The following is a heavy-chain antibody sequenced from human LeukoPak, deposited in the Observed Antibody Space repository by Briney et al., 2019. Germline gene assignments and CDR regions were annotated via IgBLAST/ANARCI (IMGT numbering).Heavy chain of an antibody. Sequence: GGSLRLSCAGSGFIFNNYAMQWVRQPPGKGLEWVSGISWNSGSIDYADSVKGRFTISRDNAKNSLYLQMNSLRVEGTAFYYCAKDNRRHYTSGPNPDSLHWGQGALVTVSS. J-gene: IGHJ4*02. V-gene: IGHV3-9*01. CDR1: GFIFNNYA. D-gene: IGHD6-19*01. CDR3: AKDNRRHYTSGPNPDSLH. CDR2: ISWNSGSI.